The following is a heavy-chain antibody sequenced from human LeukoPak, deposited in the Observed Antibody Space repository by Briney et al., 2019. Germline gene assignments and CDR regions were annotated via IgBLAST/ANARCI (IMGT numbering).Heavy chain of an antibody. CDR2: ISGSGGST. D-gene: IGHD4-11*01. J-gene: IGHJ5*02. CDR3: AKLPLQDYRGNWFDP. CDR1: GFTFSSYA. V-gene: IGHV3-23*01. Sequence: PGGSLRLSCAASGFTFSSYAMSWVRQAPGKGLEWVSAISGSGGSTYYADSVKGRFTISRDNSKNTLYLQMNNLRAEDTAVYYCAKLPLQDYRGNWFDPWGQGTLVTVPS.